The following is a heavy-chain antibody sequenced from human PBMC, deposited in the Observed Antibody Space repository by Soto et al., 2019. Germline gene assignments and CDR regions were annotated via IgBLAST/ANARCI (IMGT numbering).Heavy chain of an antibody. J-gene: IGHJ4*02. CDR2: IYYSGST. D-gene: IGHD4-4*01. CDR1: GGSISSGGYY. V-gene: IGHV4-31*03. CDR3: ASNDYSNYGIDY. Sequence: SETLSLTCTVSGGSISSGGYYWSWIRQHPGKGLEWIGYIYYSGSTYYNPSLKSRVTISVDTSKNQFSLKLSSVTAADTAMYYCASNDYSNYGIDYWGQGTLVTVSS.